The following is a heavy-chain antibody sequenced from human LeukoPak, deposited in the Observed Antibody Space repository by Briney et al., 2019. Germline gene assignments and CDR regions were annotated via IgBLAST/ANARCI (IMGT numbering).Heavy chain of an antibody. CDR3: ARVRLGDSSGYYHDY. D-gene: IGHD3-22*01. CDR1: GFTFSSYS. V-gene: IGHV3-21*01. Sequence: PGGSLRLSCAASGFTFSSYSMNWVRQAPGKGLEWVSSISSSSSYIYYADSVKGRFTISRDNAKNSLYLQMNSLRAEDTAVYYCARVRLGDSSGYYHDYWGQGTLVTVSS. J-gene: IGHJ4*02. CDR2: ISSSSSYI.